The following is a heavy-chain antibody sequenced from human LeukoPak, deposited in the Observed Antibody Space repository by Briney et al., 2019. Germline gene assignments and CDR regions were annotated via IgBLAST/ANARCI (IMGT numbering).Heavy chain of an antibody. Sequence: ASVKVSCKASGYTFTGYYMHWVRQAPGQGLEWMGWINPNSGGTNYAQKFQGRVTMTRDTSISTAYMELSRLRSDDTAVYYCAREPSGYDPFFDYWGQGTLVTVSS. V-gene: IGHV1-2*02. CDR2: INPNSGGT. CDR1: GYTFTGYY. CDR3: AREPSGYDPFFDY. D-gene: IGHD5-12*01. J-gene: IGHJ4*02.